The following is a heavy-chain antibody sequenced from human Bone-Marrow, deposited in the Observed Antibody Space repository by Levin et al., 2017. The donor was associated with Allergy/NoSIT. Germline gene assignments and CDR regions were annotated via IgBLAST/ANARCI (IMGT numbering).Heavy chain of an antibody. Sequence: PGGSLRLSCAASGFTFSDYYISWIRQAPGKGLEWVSYISSSGSTIYYADSVKGRFTISRDNAKKSLYLQMNSLRPDDTAVYYCAKSRGNLLNFAFDIWGQGTRVTVSS. CDR2: ISSSGSTI. D-gene: IGHD1-1*01. CDR3: AKSRGNLLNFAFDI. J-gene: IGHJ3*02. V-gene: IGHV3-11*01. CDR1: GFTFSDYY.